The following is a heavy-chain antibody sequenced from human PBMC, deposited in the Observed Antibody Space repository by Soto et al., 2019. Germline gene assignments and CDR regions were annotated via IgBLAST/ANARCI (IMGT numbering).Heavy chain of an antibody. J-gene: IGHJ4*02. D-gene: IGHD3-10*01. CDR2: ISYDGSNK. CDR3: AKEWFESYENYYFDY. CDR1: GFTFSSYG. V-gene: IGHV3-30*18. Sequence: GGSLRLSCAASGFTFSSYGMHWVRQAPGKGLEWVAVISYDGSNKYYADSVKGRFTISRDNSKNTLYLQMNSLRAEDTAVYYCAKEWFESYENYYFDYWGQGTLVTVSS.